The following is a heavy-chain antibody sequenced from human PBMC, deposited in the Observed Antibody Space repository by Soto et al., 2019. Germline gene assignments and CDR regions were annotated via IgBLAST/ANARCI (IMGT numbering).Heavy chain of an antibody. J-gene: IGHJ6*02. CDR3: ARYRHCSGDSCNYYYIMDV. Sequence: SEKVSFTPAVDLFSTYVINGVRSSPGPGLVWMGGFNPILKTADHAQTFQGRVTITADESTSTVYMELSSLRSDDTAVYFCARYRHCSGDSCNYYYIMDVWGQGTTVTGLL. CDR2: FNPILKTA. V-gene: IGHV1-69*13. CDR1: VDLFSTYV. D-gene: IGHD2-15*01.